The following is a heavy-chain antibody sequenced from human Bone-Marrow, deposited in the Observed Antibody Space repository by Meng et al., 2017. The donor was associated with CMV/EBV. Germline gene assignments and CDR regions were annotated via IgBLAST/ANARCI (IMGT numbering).Heavy chain of an antibody. Sequence: GESLKISCAASGFTFSSYWMHWVRQAPGKGLVWVSRINSDGSSKCYEDSVKGRFTISRDNAKNTLELQMNRLRAEDTDVYYCARCEWLVSGIEVWGQGTTVTVSS. V-gene: IGHV3-74*01. CDR3: ARCEWLVSGIEV. CDR2: INSDGSSK. CDR1: GFTFSSYW. D-gene: IGHD6-19*01. J-gene: IGHJ6*01.